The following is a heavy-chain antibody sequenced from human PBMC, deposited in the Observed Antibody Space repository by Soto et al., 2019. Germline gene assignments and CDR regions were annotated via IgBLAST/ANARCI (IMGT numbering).Heavy chain of an antibody. CDR2: ISPWKGNT. V-gene: IGHV1-18*04. Sequence: GXSVKGSCKASGYNFMAYGVNWVRQAPGQGLEWMGWISPWKGNTNYAQSFQGRVTMTTDTSTSTAYMELRSLTSDDTAVYYCARDLDPSGSYYTDYWGPGTLVTVSS. D-gene: IGHD3-10*01. CDR1: GYNFMAYG. CDR3: ARDLDPSGSYYTDY. J-gene: IGHJ4*02.